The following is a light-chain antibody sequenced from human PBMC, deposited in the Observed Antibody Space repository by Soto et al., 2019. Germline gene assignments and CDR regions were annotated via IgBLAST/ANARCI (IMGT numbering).Light chain of an antibody. CDR3: QQYFEAPPYP. Sequence: DIVMTQSPESLAVSLGERATINCKSSQSVLYTSTSKNYLAWYQQRPGQAPKLLIFWAPTRESGVPDRFRGSRSRTNFPLTINNLQAEDVAVYYCQQYFEAPPYPFGPGTRLEIK. V-gene: IGKV4-1*01. CDR1: QSVLYTSTSKNY. J-gene: IGKJ2*01. CDR2: WAP.